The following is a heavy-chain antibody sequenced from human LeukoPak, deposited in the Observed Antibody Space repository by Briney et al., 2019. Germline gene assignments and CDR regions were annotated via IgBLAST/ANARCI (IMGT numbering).Heavy chain of an antibody. D-gene: IGHD2-2*01. J-gene: IGHJ4*02. CDR3: AGPMGPATIFGFDY. Sequence: GGSLGLSCAASGFTFSRYWMSWVRQAPGKGLEWVANIKKDGSEKYYVDSVKGRFTISRDNAKNSLYLQMNSLRAEDTAVYYCAGPMGPATIFGFDYWGQGTLVTVSS. CDR2: IKKDGSEK. V-gene: IGHV3-7*01. CDR1: GFTFSRYW.